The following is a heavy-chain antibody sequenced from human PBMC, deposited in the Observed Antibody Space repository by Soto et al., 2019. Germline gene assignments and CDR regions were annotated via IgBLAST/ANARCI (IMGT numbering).Heavy chain of an antibody. D-gene: IGHD3-10*01. CDR2: INPNSGGT. J-gene: IGHJ4*02. CDR3: ATTGKYGSGTSFRVDY. CDR1: GYTFTGYY. V-gene: IGHV1-2*02. Sequence: QVQLVQSGAEVKKPGASVQVSCKASGYTFTGYYVHWVRQAPGQGLEWMGWINPNSGGTIYAQKVQGRVTMTRDTSISTAYMELSSLRFDDTAVYYCATTGKYGSGTSFRVDYWGQGTLVTVSS.